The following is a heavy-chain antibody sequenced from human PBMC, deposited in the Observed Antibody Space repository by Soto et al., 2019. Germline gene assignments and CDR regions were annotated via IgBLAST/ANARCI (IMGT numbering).Heavy chain of an antibody. Sequence: EVQLLESGGGLVQPGGSLRLSCAASGFTFSSYAMSWVRQAPGKGLEWVSAISGSGGSTYCADSVKGRFTISRDNSKNTLYLQMNSLRAEDTAVYYCAKWTYSNYEGYLDYWGQGTLVTVSS. CDR3: AKWTYSNYEGYLDY. D-gene: IGHD4-4*01. CDR1: GFTFSSYA. CDR2: ISGSGGST. V-gene: IGHV3-23*01. J-gene: IGHJ4*02.